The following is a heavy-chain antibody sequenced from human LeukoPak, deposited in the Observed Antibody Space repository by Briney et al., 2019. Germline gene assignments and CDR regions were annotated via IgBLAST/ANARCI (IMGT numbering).Heavy chain of an antibody. CDR1: GGSFSNYA. Sequence: GSSVKVSCKASGGSFSNYAISGVREAPGHGLGWLGGFIPFLVTRNYAQKFHGRVTITSDKSTVTAYMELSSLTSDDTAVYYCARPEHNDYVWGTYFRDWGQGTLVTVSS. J-gene: IGHJ4*02. D-gene: IGHD3-16*01. V-gene: IGHV1-69*06. CDR2: FIPFLVTR. CDR3: ARPEHNDYVWGTYFRD.